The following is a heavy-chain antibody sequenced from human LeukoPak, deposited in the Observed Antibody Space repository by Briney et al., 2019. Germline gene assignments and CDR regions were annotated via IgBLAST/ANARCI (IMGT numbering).Heavy chain of an antibody. CDR1: GYSFTSYW. V-gene: IGHV5-51*01. J-gene: IGHJ3*02. D-gene: IGHD3-22*01. CDR3: ARLYDSSGYRAFDI. CDR2: IYPGDSDT. Sequence: GVSLKISCKGSGYSFTSYWIAWVRQMPGKGLEWMRIIYPGDSDTRYSPSFQGQVTISADKSISTAYLQWSSLKASDTAMYYCARLYDSSGYRAFDIWGQGTMVTVSS.